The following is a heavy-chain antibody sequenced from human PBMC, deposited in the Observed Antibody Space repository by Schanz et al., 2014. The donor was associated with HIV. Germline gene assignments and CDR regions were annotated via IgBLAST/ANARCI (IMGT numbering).Heavy chain of an antibody. CDR3: ARDSAMDYFDF. Sequence: HVQLQESGPRLVQPSETLSLTCNVSGGSIRHYYWSWIRQPPGKTLEWIGYIYYSGTTNYSPSLRSRVPISVDPSKSQFSLKVNSVTAADTAVYYCARDSAMDYFDFWGQGTLVTVSS. CDR2: IYYSGTT. J-gene: IGHJ4*02. V-gene: IGHV4-59*12. CDR1: GGSIRHYY.